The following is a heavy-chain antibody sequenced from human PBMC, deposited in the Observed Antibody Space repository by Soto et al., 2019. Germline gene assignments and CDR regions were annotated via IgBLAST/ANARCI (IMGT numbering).Heavy chain of an antibody. CDR2: IYYSAST. CDR3: ATQEVGGSYVYTFDP. V-gene: IGHV4-39*01. D-gene: IGHD1-26*01. CDR1: GGSISSSSYF. J-gene: IGHJ5*02. Sequence: SETVSLTCSVSGGSISSSSYFWGWIRHPPGKGLEWIGSIYYSASTYYNPSLKSRVTVSVDTSKNQFSLKLSSVTAADTAVYYCATQEVGGSYVYTFDPWGQGTLVTVSS.